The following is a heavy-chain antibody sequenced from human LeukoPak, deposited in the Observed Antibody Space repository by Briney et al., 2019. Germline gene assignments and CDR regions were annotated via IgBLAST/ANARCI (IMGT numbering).Heavy chain of an antibody. CDR1: GGSISSSSYY. CDR3: ARHAPYYYDSTGYST. J-gene: IGHJ4*02. V-gene: IGHV4-39*01. CDR2: IYYSGST. Sequence: PSETLSLTCTVSGGSISSSSYYWGWIRQPPGKGLEWIESIYYSGSTYYNPSLKSRVTISVDTSKNQFSLKLSSVTAADTAVYYCARHAPYYYDSTGYSTWGQGTLVTVSS. D-gene: IGHD3-22*01.